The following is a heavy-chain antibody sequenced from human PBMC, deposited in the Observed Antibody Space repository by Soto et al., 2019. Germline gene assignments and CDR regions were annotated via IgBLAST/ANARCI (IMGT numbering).Heavy chain of an antibody. Sequence: QVQLVQSGAEVKKPGSSVKVSCKASGGTFSSYAISWVRQAPGQGLEWMGGIIPIFGTANYAQKFQGRVTNYADKSTSQAYMELGSLRSEYTAVYYCPRGNRQLWSNWFDPWGQGTLVTVSS. D-gene: IGHD5-18*01. CDR1: GGTFSSYA. J-gene: IGHJ5*02. CDR2: IIPIFGTA. CDR3: PRGNRQLWSNWFDP. V-gene: IGHV1-69*06.